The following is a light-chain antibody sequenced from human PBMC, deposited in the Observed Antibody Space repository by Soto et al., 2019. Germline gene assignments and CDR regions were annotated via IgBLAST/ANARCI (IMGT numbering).Light chain of an antibody. CDR3: QEYNNWPSWT. CDR1: QSVSTY. Sequence: EKVLTQSPATLSMSPGERATLSCRASQSVSTYLAWYQQKPGQGPRLLIYGASTRATGIPARFSGSGSGTEFPLTISVLQSEEFAVYYCQEYNNWPSWTFGQGTKVEIK. CDR2: GAS. J-gene: IGKJ1*01. V-gene: IGKV3-15*01.